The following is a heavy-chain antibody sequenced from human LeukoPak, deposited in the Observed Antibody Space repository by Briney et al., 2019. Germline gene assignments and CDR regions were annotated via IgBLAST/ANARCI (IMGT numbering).Heavy chain of an antibody. CDR1: GYIFSTYG. CDR3: ARGRSTENFDY. Sequence: ASGKVSWKAVGYIFSTYGISWVRQAPGQGLEWMGWILPYSGNTNYAQKLQGRVSVTTDTSTTTAYMELRSLTSDDTAVYYCARGRSTENFDYWGQGTLVSVSS. D-gene: IGHD4-17*01. V-gene: IGHV1-18*01. J-gene: IGHJ4*02. CDR2: ILPYSGNT.